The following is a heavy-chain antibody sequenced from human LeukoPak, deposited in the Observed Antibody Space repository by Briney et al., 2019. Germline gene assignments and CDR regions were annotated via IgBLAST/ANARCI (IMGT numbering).Heavy chain of an antibody. J-gene: IGHJ4*02. Sequence: GGSLRLSCVASGFTFSSHAMAWVRQAPGKGLEWVSAIGGRGGSTYYADSVKGRFTISRDNSKNTLYLQMNSLRAEDTALYYCARDPGVVAFHYFDFWGQGTLVTVSS. V-gene: IGHV3-23*01. D-gene: IGHD3-3*01. CDR2: IGGRGGST. CDR3: ARDPGVVAFHYFDF. CDR1: GFTFSSHA.